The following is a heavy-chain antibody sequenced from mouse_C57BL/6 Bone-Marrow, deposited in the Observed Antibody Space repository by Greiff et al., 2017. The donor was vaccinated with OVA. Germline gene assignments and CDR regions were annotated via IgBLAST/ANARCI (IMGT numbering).Heavy chain of an antibody. CDR3: ARPYYGSSYDWYFDV. CDR2: ISNGGGST. J-gene: IGHJ1*03. Sequence: DVKLQESGGGLVQPGGSLKLSCAASGFTFSDYYMYWVRQTPEKRLEWVAYISNGGGSTYYPDTVKGRFTISRDNAKNTLYLQMSRLKSEDTAMYYCARPYYGSSYDWYFDVWGTGTTVTVSS. D-gene: IGHD1-1*01. V-gene: IGHV5-12*01. CDR1: GFTFSDYY.